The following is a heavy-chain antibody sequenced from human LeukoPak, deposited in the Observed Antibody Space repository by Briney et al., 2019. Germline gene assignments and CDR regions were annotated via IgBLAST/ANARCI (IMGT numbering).Heavy chain of an antibody. CDR3: TTSFDWLLDN. D-gene: IGHD3-9*01. V-gene: IGHV3-73*01. J-gene: IGHJ4*02. CDR2: IRTKPNNYAT. CDR1: GFTFSDSA. Sequence: GGSLRLSCAASGFTFSDSAIHWVRQASGKGLEWVGRIRTKPNNYATSYAASVAGRFALPRDDSKNTAYLQMNSLKTEDTAVYYCTTSFDWLLDNWGQGTLVTVSS.